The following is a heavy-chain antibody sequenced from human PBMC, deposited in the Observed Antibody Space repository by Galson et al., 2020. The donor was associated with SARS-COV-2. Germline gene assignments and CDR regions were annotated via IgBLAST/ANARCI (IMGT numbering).Heavy chain of an antibody. V-gene: IGHV4-39*01. CDR3: ARRVLPKTLDV. CDR2: IYYSGST. D-gene: IGHD3-10*01. Sequence: ETSETLSLTCTVSGGSISSSSYYWGWIRQPPGKGLEWIGSIYYSGSTYYNPSLKSRVTISVDTSKNQFSLKLSSVTAADTAVYYCARRVLPKTLDVWGQGTTVTVSS. CDR1: GGSISSSSYY. J-gene: IGHJ6*02.